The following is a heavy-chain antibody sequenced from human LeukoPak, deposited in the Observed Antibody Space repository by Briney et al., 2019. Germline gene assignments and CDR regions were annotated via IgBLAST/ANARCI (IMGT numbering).Heavy chain of an antibody. D-gene: IGHD3-16*01. CDR1: GFTFSDYY. CDR2: ISSSGSTI. Sequence: GGSLRLSCAASGFTFSDYYMSWIRQAPGKGLEWVSYISSSGSTIYYADSVKGRFTISRDNAKNSVYLQMNSLRVEDTAVYYCARDHVGGKYYYMDVWGKGTTVTVSS. J-gene: IGHJ6*03. V-gene: IGHV3-11*04. CDR3: ARDHVGGKYYYMDV.